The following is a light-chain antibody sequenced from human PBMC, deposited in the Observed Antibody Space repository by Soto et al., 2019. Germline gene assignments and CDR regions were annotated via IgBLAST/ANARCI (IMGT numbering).Light chain of an antibody. J-gene: IGKJ1*01. CDR2: DTS. CDR3: QQSGSSLWT. Sequence: EIVLTQSPGTLSLSPGQRATLSCRASQSIGSDSLAWYQQKPGQAPRLLIYDTSTMATGIPDRFGGSGSGTDFTLTISRLEPEDFGVYSCQQSGSSLWTFGQGTKVEIK. V-gene: IGKV3-20*01. CDR1: QSIGSDS.